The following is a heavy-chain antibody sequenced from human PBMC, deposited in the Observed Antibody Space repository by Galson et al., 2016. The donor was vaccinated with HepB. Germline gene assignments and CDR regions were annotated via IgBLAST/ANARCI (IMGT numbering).Heavy chain of an antibody. J-gene: IGHJ6*02. D-gene: IGHD2-21*02. Sequence: SLRLSCAASGFTFTYYGVHWVRQAPGKGLEWVAFISYDESIKYYADSVKGRFTISRDNSKDTLYLEMNSLRAEDSAIYYCAKDRDRWVTMDGMDVWGQGTTVTVPS. CDR3: AKDRDRWVTMDGMDV. CDR2: ISYDESIK. V-gene: IGHV3-30*18. CDR1: GFTFTYYG.